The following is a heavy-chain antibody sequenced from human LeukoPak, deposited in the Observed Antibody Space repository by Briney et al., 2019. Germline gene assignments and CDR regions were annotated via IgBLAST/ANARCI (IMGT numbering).Heavy chain of an antibody. CDR2: INSDGSEG. J-gene: IGHJ4*02. CDR3: AKGGGVISYYFDY. CDR1: GFTFSGFW. Sequence: GGSLRLSCAVSGFTFSGFWMSWSRQAPGKGLEWVASINSDGSEGYYADVVKGRFTISRDTSKNTLYLQVNSLRAEDTAVYYCAKGGGVISYYFDYWGQGTLVTVSS. V-gene: IGHV3-7*03. D-gene: IGHD3-10*01.